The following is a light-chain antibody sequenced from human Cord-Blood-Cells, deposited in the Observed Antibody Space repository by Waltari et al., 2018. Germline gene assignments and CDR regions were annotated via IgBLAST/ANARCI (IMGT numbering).Light chain of an antibody. CDR1: QSVSSH. V-gene: IGKV3-15*01. CDR2: AAS. J-gene: IGKJ1*01. Sequence: EIVMTQSLATLSVSPGERATLSCRASQSVSSHLACYQQKPGQAPRLLIYAASTRATGTPTRFSSSGSATDFTLTISSLHSEYFAVYYCQQYNNWWTFGQGTKVEIK. CDR3: QQYNNWWT.